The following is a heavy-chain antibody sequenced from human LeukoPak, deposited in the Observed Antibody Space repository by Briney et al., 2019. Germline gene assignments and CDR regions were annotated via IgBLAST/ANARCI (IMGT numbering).Heavy chain of an antibody. CDR1: GGSFSGYY. CDR3: ARQGDGGNSGAFDY. V-gene: IGHV4-34*01. J-gene: IGHJ4*02. D-gene: IGHD2-21*02. CDR2: INHSGST. Sequence: PSETLSLTCAVYGGSFSGYYWSWIRQPPGKGLEWIGEINHSGSTNYNPSLKRRVTISVDTSKNQFSLKLSSVTAADTAVYYCARQGDGGNSGAFDYWGQGTLVTVSS.